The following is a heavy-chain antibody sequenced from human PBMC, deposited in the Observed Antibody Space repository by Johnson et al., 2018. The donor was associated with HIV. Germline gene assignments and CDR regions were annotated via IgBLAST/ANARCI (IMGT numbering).Heavy chain of an antibody. CDR2: IWYDGSNK. D-gene: IGHD1-26*01. V-gene: IGHV3-33*08. Sequence: QMLLVESGGGLVQPGGSLRLSCAASGFTFNDYGMHWVRQAPGKGLEWVAVIWYDGSNKYYADSVKGRFTISRDNSKNTLYLQMNSLRAEDTAVYYCARSIVGAIVDAFDMWGQATMVTVSS. CDR3: ARSIVGAIVDAFDM. CDR1: GFTFNDYG. J-gene: IGHJ3*02.